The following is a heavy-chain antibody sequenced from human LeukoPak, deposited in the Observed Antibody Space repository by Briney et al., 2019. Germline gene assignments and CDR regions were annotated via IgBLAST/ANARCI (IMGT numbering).Heavy chain of an antibody. Sequence: PGGSLRLSCAASGFIFSSYAMSWVRQAPGKGLEWVSAISGSGGSTYYADSVKGRFTISRDNSKNTLCLQMMSLRAEDSAVYYCAKPSCSSANCYRFDPWGQGTLVIVSS. D-gene: IGHD2-2*01. V-gene: IGHV3-23*01. CDR1: GFIFSSYA. J-gene: IGHJ5*02. CDR2: ISGSGGST. CDR3: AKPSCSSANCYRFDP.